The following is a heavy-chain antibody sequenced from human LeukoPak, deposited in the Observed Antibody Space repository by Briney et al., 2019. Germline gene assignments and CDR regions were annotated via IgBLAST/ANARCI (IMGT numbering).Heavy chain of an antibody. CDR1: GFTFSSYG. D-gene: IGHD3-22*01. CDR2: IRYDGSNK. CDR3: ARDWRDSSGKFPNDAFDI. J-gene: IGHJ3*02. Sequence: GGSLRLSCAASGFTFSSYGMHWVRQAPGKGLEWVAFIRYDGSNKYYADSVKGRFTISRDNAKNSLYLQMNSLRAEDTAVYYCARDWRDSSGKFPNDAFDIWGQGTMVTVSS. V-gene: IGHV3-30*02.